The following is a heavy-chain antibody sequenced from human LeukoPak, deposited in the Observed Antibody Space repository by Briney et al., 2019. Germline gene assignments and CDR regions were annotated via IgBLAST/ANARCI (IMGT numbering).Heavy chain of an antibody. CDR2: ISGAGP. Sequence: GGSLRLSCAASGLTFSAYGVTWVRQAPGKGLEWVSSISGAGPYYADSVKGRFIISRDNSKNTLYLQMNSLRAEDTAVYYCAKAGIAVPATPEYCGQGTQVTVSS. J-gene: IGHJ4*02. CDR3: AKAGIAVPATPEY. V-gene: IGHV3-23*01. CDR1: GLTFSAYG. D-gene: IGHD6-19*01.